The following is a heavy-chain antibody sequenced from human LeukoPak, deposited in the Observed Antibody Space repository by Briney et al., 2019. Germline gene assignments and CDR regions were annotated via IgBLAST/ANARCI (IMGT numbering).Heavy chain of an antibody. CDR3: ARARYTSGWPFDY. D-gene: IGHD6-19*01. Sequence: SQTLSLTCAISGDSVSSNSAAWNWIRQSPSRGLEWPGRTYYRSKWDSDYAVSVKSRININPDTSKNQFSLQLNSMTPEDTAVYYCARARYTSGWPFDYWGQGTLVTVSS. J-gene: IGHJ4*02. V-gene: IGHV6-1*01. CDR2: TYYRSKWDS. CDR1: GDSVSSNSAA.